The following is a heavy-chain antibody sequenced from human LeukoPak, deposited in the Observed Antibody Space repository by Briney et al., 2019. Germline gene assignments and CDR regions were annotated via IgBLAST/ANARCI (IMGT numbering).Heavy chain of an antibody. CDR3: ARGGHCSSTSCSEGNFDY. D-gene: IGHD2-2*01. CDR1: GGTISSYY. CDR2: IYTSGST. J-gene: IGHJ4*02. Sequence: SETLSLTCTVSGGTISSYYRSWIRQPAGKGLEWIGRIYTSGSTNYNPSLKSRVTMSVDMSKNQFSLKLSSVTAADTAEYYCARGGHCSSTSCSEGNFDYWGQGTLVTVSS. V-gene: IGHV4-4*07.